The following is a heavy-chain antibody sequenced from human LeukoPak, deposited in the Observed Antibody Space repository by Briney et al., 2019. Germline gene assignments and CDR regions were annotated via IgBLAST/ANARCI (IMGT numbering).Heavy chain of an antibody. CDR1: GFTFSDYY. CDR3: ARGDYYYDSSGYYRGRGYFDY. CDR2: ISSSGSTI. V-gene: IGHV3-11*01. J-gene: IGHJ4*02. D-gene: IGHD3-22*01. Sequence: TGGSLRLSCAASGFTFSDYYMSWIRQAPGKGLEWVSYISSSGSTIYYADSVKGRFTISRDNAKNSLYLQMNSLRAEDTAVYYCARGDYYYDSSGYYRGRGYFDYWGQGTLVTVSS.